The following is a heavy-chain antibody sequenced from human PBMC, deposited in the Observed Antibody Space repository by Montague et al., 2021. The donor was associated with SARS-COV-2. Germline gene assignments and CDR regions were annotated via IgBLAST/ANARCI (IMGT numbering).Heavy chain of an antibody. CDR2: IYYIGST. J-gene: IGHJ4*02. CDR1: GGSISSYY. CDR3: ARVFPRWLQFDPYFDY. Sequence: SETLSLTCTVSGGSISSYYWSWIRQPPGKGLECIGYIYYIGSTNYNPSLKSRVTISVDTSKNQFSLKLSSVTAADTAVYYCARVFPRWLQFDPYFDYWGQGTLVTVSS. D-gene: IGHD5-24*01. V-gene: IGHV4-59*01.